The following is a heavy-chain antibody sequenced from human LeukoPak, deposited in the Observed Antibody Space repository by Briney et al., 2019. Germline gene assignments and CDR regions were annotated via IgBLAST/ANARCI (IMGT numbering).Heavy chain of an antibody. CDR3: ARNNGMDV. Sequence: GGSLRLSCTASGFTFSSYTMSWVRQAPGKGLKWVSTITTGGPNTCYADSVKGRFTISKDNAKNSLYLQMNSLRAEDTALYHCARNNGMDVWGQGTTVIVSS. CDR1: GFTFSSYT. CDR2: ITTGGPNT. V-gene: IGHV3-21*04. J-gene: IGHJ6*02.